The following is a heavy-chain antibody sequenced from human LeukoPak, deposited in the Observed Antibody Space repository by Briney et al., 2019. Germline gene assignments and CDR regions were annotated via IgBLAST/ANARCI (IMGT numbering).Heavy chain of an antibody. J-gene: IGHJ4*02. V-gene: IGHV3-21*01. D-gene: IGHD3-22*01. CDR2: ISSSTSYM. CDR1: GFTFSGYT. Sequence: WGSLRLSCAASGFTFSGYTMNWVRQVPGKGLEWVSSISSSTSYMYYADSVKGRFTISRDNAKTSLYLQMNSLRVGDTAVYYCAKVDYDSTAFDYWGQGTLVTVSS. CDR3: AKVDYDSTAFDY.